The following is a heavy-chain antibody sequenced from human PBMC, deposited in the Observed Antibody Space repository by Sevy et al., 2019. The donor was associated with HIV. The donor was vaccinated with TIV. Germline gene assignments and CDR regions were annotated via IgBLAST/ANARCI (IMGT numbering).Heavy chain of an antibody. Sequence: GGSLRLSCAASGFTFSSYWMTWVRQAPGKGLKYVANIKQDGSEKYYVDSVKGRFTISRDNAKNSLFLQMNSLRAEDTAVYYCAMGAGLKWGQGTLVTVSS. CDR3: AMGAGLK. CDR1: GFTFSSYW. J-gene: IGHJ4*02. D-gene: IGHD6-19*01. V-gene: IGHV3-7*01. CDR2: IKQDGSEK.